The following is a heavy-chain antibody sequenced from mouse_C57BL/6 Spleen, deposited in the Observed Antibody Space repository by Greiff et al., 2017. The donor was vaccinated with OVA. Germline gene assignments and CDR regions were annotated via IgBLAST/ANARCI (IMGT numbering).Heavy chain of an antibody. V-gene: IGHV10-1*01. Sequence: EVHLVESGGGLVQPKGSLKLSCAASGFSFNTYAMNWVRQAPGKGLEWVARIRSKSNNYATYYADSVKDRFTISRDDSESMLYLQMNNLKTEDTAMYYCVRGGTHFDYWGQGTTLTVSS. CDR2: IRSKSNNYAT. CDR1: GFSFNTYA. J-gene: IGHJ2*01. CDR3: VRGGTHFDY. D-gene: IGHD2-14*01.